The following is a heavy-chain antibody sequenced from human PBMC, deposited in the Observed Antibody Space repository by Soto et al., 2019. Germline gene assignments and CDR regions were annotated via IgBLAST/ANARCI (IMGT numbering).Heavy chain of an antibody. CDR2: TSYDGSNN. D-gene: IGHD3-16*01. J-gene: IGHJ4*02. Sequence: QVQIVGSARVVVQPGTSLRLSCVGSGFTFRSYVIHWVRQAPGKGLEWVALTSYDGSNNFYGDSVQSRFTISRQNSRNKVDLQMDSRTFEDTALYYCAGRWTTGGLDVWGQGTLVSVSS. V-gene: IGHV3-33*05. CDR3: AGRWTTGGLDV. CDR1: GFTFRSYV.